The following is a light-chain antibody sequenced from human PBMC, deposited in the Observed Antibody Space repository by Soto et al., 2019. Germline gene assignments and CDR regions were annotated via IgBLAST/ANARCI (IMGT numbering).Light chain of an antibody. J-gene: IGKJ3*01. CDR3: QLYNNWPRT. V-gene: IGKV3-15*01. CDR1: QSVSSY. Sequence: EIVVTQSPATLSVSPGERATLSCRASQSVSSYLAWYQQKPGQAPRLLIFDASTRATGIPARFSGSGSGTEFTLTISSLQSEDFAVYYCQLYNNWPRTFGPGTKVDIK. CDR2: DAS.